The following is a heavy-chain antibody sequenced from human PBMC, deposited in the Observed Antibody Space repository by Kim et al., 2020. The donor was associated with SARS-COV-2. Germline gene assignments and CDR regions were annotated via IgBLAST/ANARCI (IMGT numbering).Heavy chain of an antibody. CDR1: GYTFTSYA. D-gene: IGHD6-19*01. J-gene: IGHJ3*02. CDR3: ARVKQWLVQDDAFDI. V-gene: IGHV1-3*01. CDR2: INAGNGNT. Sequence: ASVKVSCKASGYTFTSYAMHWVRQAPGQRLEWMGWINAGNGNTKYSHKFQGRVTITRDTSASTAYMELSSLRSEDTAVYYCARVKQWLVQDDAFDIWGQG.